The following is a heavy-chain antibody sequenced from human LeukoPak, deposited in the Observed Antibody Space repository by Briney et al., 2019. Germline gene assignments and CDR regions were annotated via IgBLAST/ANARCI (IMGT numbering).Heavy chain of an antibody. CDR1: GFTFSSYA. D-gene: IGHD2-15*01. CDR3: AKKIRLLWASDALDL. J-gene: IGHJ3*01. V-gene: IGHV3-23*01. CDR2: VTSSARTT. Sequence: GGSLRLSCTASGFTFSSYAMSWVRQAPGKGLEWVSTVTSSARTTYYADSVKGRFAISRDNSENTLYLQMNSLRAEDTAVYYCAKKIRLLWASDALDLWGQGTMVTVSS.